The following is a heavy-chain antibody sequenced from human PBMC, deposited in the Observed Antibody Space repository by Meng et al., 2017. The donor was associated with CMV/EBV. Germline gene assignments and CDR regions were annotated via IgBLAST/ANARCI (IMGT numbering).Heavy chain of an antibody. CDR2: IYYSGST. J-gene: IGHJ6*02. D-gene: IGHD3-3*01. CDR1: GGSISSSSYY. V-gene: IGHV4-39*07. CDR3: AREVTIFGVALTYYYYGMDV. Sequence: SETLSLTCTVSGGSISSSSYYWGWIRQPPGKGLEWIGSIYYSGSTYYNPSLKGRVTISVDTSKNQFSLKLSSVTAADTAVYYCAREVTIFGVALTYYYYGMDVWGQGTTVTVSS.